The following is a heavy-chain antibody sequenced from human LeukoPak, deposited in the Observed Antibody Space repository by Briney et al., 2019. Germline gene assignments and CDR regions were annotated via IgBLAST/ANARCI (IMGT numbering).Heavy chain of an antibody. CDR3: VRELAVARAAFDM. CDR1: GGSFSGYY. J-gene: IGHJ3*02. D-gene: IGHD6-19*01. V-gene: IGHV4-34*01. CDR2: INHRGGT. Sequence: SETLSLTCAVFGGSFSGYYWSWIRQPPGRGLEWIGEINHRGGTNYNPSLKCRVSISVDTSKNQFSLKLRSVTAADTAVYYCVRELAVARAAFDMWGQGTMVTVSS.